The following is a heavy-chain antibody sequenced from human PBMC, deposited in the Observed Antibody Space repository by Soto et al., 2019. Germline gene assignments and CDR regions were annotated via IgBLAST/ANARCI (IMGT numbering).Heavy chain of an antibody. J-gene: IGHJ4*02. CDR1: GGTLSSFITYP. Sequence: QVQLVQSGPEVKKPGSSVKVSCKTSGGTLSSFITYPINWVRQAPGQGPEWMGGIVPNVGTVNYAQGFQGIVTMTADKSTGTSYMELNTPRSEDTALYYFSRRDTSGFLRYFDTWGQGTLITVS. V-gene: IGHV1-69*06. D-gene: IGHD3-3*01. CDR2: IVPNVGTV. CDR3: SRRDTSGFLRYFDT.